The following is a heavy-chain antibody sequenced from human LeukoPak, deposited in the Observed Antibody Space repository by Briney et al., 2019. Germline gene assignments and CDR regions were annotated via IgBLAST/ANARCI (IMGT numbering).Heavy chain of an antibody. CDR1: GGSISSYY. J-gene: IGHJ4*02. Sequence: SETLSLTCTVSGGSISSYYWIWIRQPAGKGLEWIGRIYTSGSTNYNPSLKSRVTMSVDTSKNQFSLKLSSVTAADTAVYYCARSPTYYYDSSGYYYYFDYWGQGTLVTVSS. D-gene: IGHD3-22*01. CDR3: ARSPTYYYDSSGYYYYFDY. V-gene: IGHV4-4*07. CDR2: IYTSGST.